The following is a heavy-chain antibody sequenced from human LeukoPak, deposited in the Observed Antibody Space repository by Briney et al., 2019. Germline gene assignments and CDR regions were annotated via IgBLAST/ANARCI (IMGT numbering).Heavy chain of an antibody. V-gene: IGHV3-48*03. J-gene: IGHJ4*02. CDR3: ARDRYYYYDSSGYYLFDY. D-gene: IGHD3-22*01. Sequence: GGSLRLSCAASGFTFSSYEMNWVRQAPGKGLEWVSYISSSGSTIYYADSVKGRFTISRDNAKNSLYLQMNSLRAEDTAVYYCARDRYYYYDSSGYYLFDYWGQGTLVTVSS. CDR2: ISSSGSTI. CDR1: GFTFSSYE.